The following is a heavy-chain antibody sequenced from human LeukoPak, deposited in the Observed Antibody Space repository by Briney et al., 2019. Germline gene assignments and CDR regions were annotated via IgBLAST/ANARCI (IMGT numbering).Heavy chain of an antibody. V-gene: IGHV1-8*01. CDR1: GYTFTSYD. Sequence: GASVKVSCKASGYTFTSYDINWVRQATGQGLEWMGWMNPNSGNTGYAQKFQGRVTMTRNTSISTAYMELSSLRSEDTAVYYCARSGTRYNGSYRRAFDIWGQGTMVTVSS. D-gene: IGHD1-26*01. CDR2: MNPNSGNT. J-gene: IGHJ3*02. CDR3: ARSGTRYNGSYRRAFDI.